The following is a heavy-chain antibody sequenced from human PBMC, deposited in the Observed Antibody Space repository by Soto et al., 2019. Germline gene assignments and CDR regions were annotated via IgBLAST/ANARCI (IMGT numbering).Heavy chain of an antibody. CDR3: ARSRDPLYYYYGMDV. D-gene: IGHD2-21*02. Sequence: PGGSLRLSCAASGFTFSSYAMHWVRQAPGKGLEWVAVISYDGSNKYYADSVKGRFTISRDNSKNTLYLQMNSLRAEDTAVYYCARSRDPLYYYYGMDVWGQGTTVTVSS. CDR1: GFTFSSYA. J-gene: IGHJ6*02. V-gene: IGHV3-30-3*01. CDR2: ISYDGSNK.